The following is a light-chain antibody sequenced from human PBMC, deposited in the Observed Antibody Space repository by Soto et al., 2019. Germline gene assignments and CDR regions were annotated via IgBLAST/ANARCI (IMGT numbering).Light chain of an antibody. V-gene: IGKV3-11*01. CDR1: QSVSSY. CDR3: QQRSNWPT. CDR2: DAS. J-gene: IGKJ3*01. Sequence: EIVLTQSPATLSLSPGERATLSCRASQSVSSYLAWYQQKPGQAPRLLIYDASNRAAGIPARFSGSGSGTDFPPTISSLEPEDFAVYYCQQRSNWPTFGPGTKVDIK.